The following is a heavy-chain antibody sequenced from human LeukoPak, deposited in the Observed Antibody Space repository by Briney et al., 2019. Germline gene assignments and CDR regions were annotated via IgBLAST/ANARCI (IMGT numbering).Heavy chain of an antibody. CDR3: AKDPYYDSSGYRAYAFDI. J-gene: IGHJ3*02. CDR2: ISGSGGST. D-gene: IGHD3-22*01. Sequence: QAGGSLRLSCAASGFTFSSYAMSWVRQAPGKGLEWVSGISGSGGSTYYGDSVKGRFTISRDNSKNTLYLQMNSLRAEDTAVYYCAKDPYYDSSGYRAYAFDIWGQETMVTVSS. CDR1: GFTFSSYA. V-gene: IGHV3-23*01.